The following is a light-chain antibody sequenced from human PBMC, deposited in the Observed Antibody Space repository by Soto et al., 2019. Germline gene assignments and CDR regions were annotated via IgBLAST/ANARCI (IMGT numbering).Light chain of an antibody. CDR2: AAS. Sequence: DIQMTPSPSTLSASVGARVTITCRASQSISSWLAWYQQKPGGAPKLLIYAASTLQSGVPSRFSGSGSGTDFTLTIRSLQPEDFATYYCQQGASFPRTFGGGTKVDIK. V-gene: IGKV1-12*01. CDR3: QQGASFPRT. CDR1: QSISSW. J-gene: IGKJ4*01.